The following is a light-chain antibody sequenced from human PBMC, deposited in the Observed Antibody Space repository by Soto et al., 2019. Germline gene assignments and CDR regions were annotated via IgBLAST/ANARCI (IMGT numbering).Light chain of an antibody. J-gene: IGKJ4*01. Sequence: IVFTQSPGTLSLSPGERVTLSCRASQSVRSSLAWSLQQPGQAPRLLIYDASKRATGIPARFSGSGAGTDFTLTNSGQEPEDFAVYYCQQRGTVGGGTKVDIK. CDR2: DAS. V-gene: IGKV3-11*01. CDR3: QQRGT. CDR1: QSVRSS.